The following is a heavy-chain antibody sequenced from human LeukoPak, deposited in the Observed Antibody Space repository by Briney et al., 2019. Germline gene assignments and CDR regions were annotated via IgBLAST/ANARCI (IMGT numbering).Heavy chain of an antibody. CDR3: ATGGYSGYDWPLFDY. D-gene: IGHD5-12*01. V-gene: IGHV4-59*01. J-gene: IGHJ4*02. CDR1: GGSISSYY. Sequence: SETLSLTCTVSGGSISSYYWSWIRQPPGKGLEWIGYIYYSGSTNYNPSLKSRVTISVDTSKNQFSLKLSSVTAADTAVYYCATGGYSGYDWPLFDYWGQGTLVTVSS. CDR2: IYYSGST.